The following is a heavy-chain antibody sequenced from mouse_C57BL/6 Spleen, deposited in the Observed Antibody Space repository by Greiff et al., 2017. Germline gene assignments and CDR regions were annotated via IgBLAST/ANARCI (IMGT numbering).Heavy chain of an antibody. Sequence: ESGPGLVKPSQSLSLTCSVTGYSITSGYYWNWIRQFPGNKLEWMGYISYDGSNNYNPSLKNRISITRDTSKNQFFLKLNSVTTEDTATYYCAREGYDYDEDWYFDVWGTGTTVTVSS. D-gene: IGHD2-4*01. CDR3: AREGYDYDEDWYFDV. V-gene: IGHV3-6*01. J-gene: IGHJ1*03. CDR2: ISYDGSN. CDR1: GYSITSGYY.